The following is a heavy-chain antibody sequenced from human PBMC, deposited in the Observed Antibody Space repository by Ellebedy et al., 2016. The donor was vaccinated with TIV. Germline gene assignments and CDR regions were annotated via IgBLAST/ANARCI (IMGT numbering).Heavy chain of an antibody. CDR3: ARGKETYYYDSSGYYRLDY. CDR1: GGSFSGYY. Sequence: SETLSLTXAVYGGSFSGYYWSWIRQPPGKGLEWIGEINHSGSTNYNPSLKSRVTISVDTSKNQFSLKLSSVTAADTAVYYCARGKETYYYDSSGYYRLDYWGQGTLVTVSS. CDR2: INHSGST. J-gene: IGHJ4*02. V-gene: IGHV4-34*01. D-gene: IGHD3-22*01.